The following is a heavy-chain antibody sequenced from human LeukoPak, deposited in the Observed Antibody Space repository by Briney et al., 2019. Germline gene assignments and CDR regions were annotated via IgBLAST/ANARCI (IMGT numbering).Heavy chain of an antibody. V-gene: IGHV4-4*02. CDR2: IYHNGST. Sequence: PSETLSLTCAVSGGSISSSNWWSWVRQPPGKGLEWIGEIYHNGSTNYNPSLKSRVTISVDKSKNQFSLKLSSVTAADTAVYYCASSLHYYENAFDIWGQGTMVTVSS. CDR3: ASSLHYYENAFDI. D-gene: IGHD3-22*01. CDR1: GGSISSSNW. J-gene: IGHJ3*02.